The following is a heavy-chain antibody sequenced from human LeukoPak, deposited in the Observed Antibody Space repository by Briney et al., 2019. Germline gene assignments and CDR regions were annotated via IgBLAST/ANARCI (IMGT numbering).Heavy chain of an antibody. Sequence: PGGSLRLSCAASGFTFNDHAMYWVRQAPGKGLEWVSGINWNSDNIGYADSVKGRFTISRDDAKKSLFLQMNSLRAEDTAVYYCARDSSGYYDSWGQGTLVTVSS. CDR3: ARDSSGYYDS. V-gene: IGHV3-9*01. CDR1: GFTFNDHA. J-gene: IGHJ4*02. D-gene: IGHD3-22*01. CDR2: INWNSDNI.